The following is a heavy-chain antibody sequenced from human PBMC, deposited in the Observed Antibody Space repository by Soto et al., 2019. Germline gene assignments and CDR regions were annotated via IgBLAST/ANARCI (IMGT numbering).Heavy chain of an antibody. CDR1: GFTFSRYR. V-gene: IGHV3-7*05. Sequence: EVQLVESGGGLVQPGGSLRLSCAASGFTFSRYRMSWVRQAPGKGLEWVANIKQDGSEKYYVDCVKGQFTISSDNAKNSLDVQMNSLGDGGTVVYYCAGDGYNYGRVGGMGVWGQGTTGNGSS. D-gene: IGHD5-18*01. CDR2: IKQDGSEK. CDR3: AGDGYNYGRVGGMGV. J-gene: IGHJ6*02.